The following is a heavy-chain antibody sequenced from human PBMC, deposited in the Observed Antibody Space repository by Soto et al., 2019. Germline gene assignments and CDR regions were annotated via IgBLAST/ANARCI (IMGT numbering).Heavy chain of an antibody. CDR3: ASTYSTSWYWFDP. V-gene: IGHV2-26*04. D-gene: IGHD6-13*01. J-gene: IGHJ5*02. CDR1: GFSLSNTGLG. CDR2: IFSNDEK. Sequence: QVTVKESGPVLVKPTETLTLTCTVSGFSLSNTGLGVSWIRQPPGKALEWLAHIFSNDEKSYSTSLNSSLTIYKDTSKSQVVLTMTNLDPVDTATYYCASTYSTSWYWFDPWGQGTLVTVAS.